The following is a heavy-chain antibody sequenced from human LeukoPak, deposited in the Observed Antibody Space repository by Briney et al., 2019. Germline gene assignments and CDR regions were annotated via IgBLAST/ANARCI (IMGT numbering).Heavy chain of an antibody. CDR2: INPNSGGT. CDR1: GYTFTGYY. Sequence: ASVKVSCKASGYTFTGYYMHWVRQAPGQGLEWMGWINPNSGGTNYAQKFQGRVTMTRDTSISTSYMELSRPRSDDTAVYYCARAWLRLNPYFDYWGQGTLVTVSS. J-gene: IGHJ4*02. CDR3: ARAWLRLNPYFDY. D-gene: IGHD5-12*01. V-gene: IGHV1-2*02.